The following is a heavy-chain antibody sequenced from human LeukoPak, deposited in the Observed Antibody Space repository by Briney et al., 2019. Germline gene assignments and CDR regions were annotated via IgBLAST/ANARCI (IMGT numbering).Heavy chain of an antibody. J-gene: IGHJ4*02. CDR2: IYGGQST. CDR3: HRDGY. D-gene: IGHD4-17*01. Sequence: PGGSLRLSCAASGLTLSSRYMSWVRQAPGKGLEWVSVIYGGQSTYYADSVMGRFTIATDNSKNTLDLQMNSLRVEDTAVYYCHRDGYGGQGTLVTVS. CDR1: GLTLSSRY. V-gene: IGHV3-53*01.